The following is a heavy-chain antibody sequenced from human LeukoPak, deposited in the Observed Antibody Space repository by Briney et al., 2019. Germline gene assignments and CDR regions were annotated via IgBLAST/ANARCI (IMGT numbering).Heavy chain of an antibody. CDR1: GYTFTDYY. V-gene: IGHV1-2*02. J-gene: IGHJ6*02. CDR3: ARHMVRGVTVYYYYYGMDV. CDR2: INPNSGGT. Sequence: GVAVTVSCKASGYTFTDYYMHWARQSPGQGLEWMGWINPNSGGTNYAQKFQGRVTMTRDTSISTAYMELSRLRSDDTAVYYCARHMVRGVTVYYYYYGMDVWGQGTPDTVSS. D-gene: IGHD3-10*01.